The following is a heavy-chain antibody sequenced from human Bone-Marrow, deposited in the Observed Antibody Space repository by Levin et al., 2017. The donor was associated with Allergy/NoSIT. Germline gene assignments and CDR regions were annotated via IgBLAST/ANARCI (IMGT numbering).Heavy chain of an antibody. D-gene: IGHD4-17*01. J-gene: IGHJ1*01. Sequence: PGESLKISCAASGFTFSSYAMHWVRQAPGKGLEWVAVISYDGSNKYYADSVKGRFTISRDNSKNTLYLQMNSLRAEDTAVYYCARELGMTTVTTGYFQHWGQGTLVTVSS. CDR3: ARELGMTTVTTGYFQH. CDR1: GFTFSSYA. V-gene: IGHV3-30-3*01. CDR2: ISYDGSNK.